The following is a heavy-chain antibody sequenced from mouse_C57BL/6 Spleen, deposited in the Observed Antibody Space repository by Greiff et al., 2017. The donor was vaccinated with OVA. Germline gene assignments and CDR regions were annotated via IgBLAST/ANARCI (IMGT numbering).Heavy chain of an antibody. Sequence: VQLQESGAELARPGASVKLSCKASGYTFTSYGISWVKQRTGQGLEWIGEIYPRSGNTYYNEKFKGKATLTADKSSSTAYMELRSLTSEDSAVYFCARSTTVVATYDYWGQGTTLTVSS. V-gene: IGHV1-81*01. J-gene: IGHJ2*01. CDR1: GYTFTSYG. CDR2: IYPRSGNT. D-gene: IGHD1-1*01. CDR3: ARSTTVVATYDY.